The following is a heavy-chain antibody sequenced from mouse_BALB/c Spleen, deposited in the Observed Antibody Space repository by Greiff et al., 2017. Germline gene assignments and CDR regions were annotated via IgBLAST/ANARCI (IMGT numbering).Heavy chain of an antibody. J-gene: IGHJ1*01. CDR1: GYTFTSYW. CDR2: IYPGDGDT. V-gene: IGHV1-87*01. D-gene: IGHD1-2*01. Sequence: QVQLQQSGAELARPGASVKLSCKASGYTFTSYWMQWVKQRPGQGLEWIGAIYPGDGDTRYTQKFKGKATLTADKSSSTAYMQLSSLASEDSAVYYCARVLRLLWYFDVWGAGTTVTVSS. CDR3: ARVLRLLWYFDV.